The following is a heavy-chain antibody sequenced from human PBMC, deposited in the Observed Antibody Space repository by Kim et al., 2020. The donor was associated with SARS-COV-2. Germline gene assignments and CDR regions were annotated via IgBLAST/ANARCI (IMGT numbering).Heavy chain of an antibody. D-gene: IGHD1-1*01. J-gene: IGHJ6*02. CDR3: ARPPGATPHYGMDV. Sequence: SPSFQGQVTISADKSISTAYLQWSSLKASDTAMYYCARPPGATPHYGMDVWGQGTTVTVSS. V-gene: IGHV5-51*01.